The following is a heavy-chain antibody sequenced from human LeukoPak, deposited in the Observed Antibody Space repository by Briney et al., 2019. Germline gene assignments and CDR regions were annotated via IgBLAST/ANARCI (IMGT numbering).Heavy chain of an antibody. D-gene: IGHD4-17*01. CDR1: GGSISSGNYY. J-gene: IGHJ4*02. V-gene: IGHV4-61*02. Sequence: SETLSLTCTVSGGSISSGNYYRSWIRQPAGKGLEWIGRIYTSGSTNYNPSLKSRVTISIDTFKNQFSLKLSSVTAADTAVYYCARATVTSYYFDYWGQGTLVTVSS. CDR2: IYTSGST. CDR3: ARATVTSYYFDY.